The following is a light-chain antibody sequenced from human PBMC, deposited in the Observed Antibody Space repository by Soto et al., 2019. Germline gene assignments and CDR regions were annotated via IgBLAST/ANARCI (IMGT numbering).Light chain of an antibody. J-gene: IGKJ3*01. CDR3: QQYNNWPLT. CDR1: QSVSSSY. V-gene: IGKV3D-7*01. Sequence: EIVMTQSPATLSLSPGERATLSCRASQSVSSSYLSWYQQKPGQAPRLVIYGASIRATGIPARFSGSGSGTAFTLTISSLQSEDFAVYYCQQYNNWPLTFGPGTKVDIK. CDR2: GAS.